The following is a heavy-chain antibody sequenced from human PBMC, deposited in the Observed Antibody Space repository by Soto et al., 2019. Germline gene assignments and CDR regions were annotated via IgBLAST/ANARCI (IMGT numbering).Heavy chain of an antibody. CDR2: ISADNGNT. V-gene: IGHV1-18*01. D-gene: IGHD3-22*01. CDR1: GYIFSTYG. CDR3: ARSQPYYDSSAYSY. Sequence: ASVKVSCKASGYIFSTYGITWVLQAPGQGLEWMGWISADNGNTNYAQKLQGRVTMTTDTSTSTAYMELRSLRSDDTAVYYCARSQPYYDSSAYSYWGQGTLVTVSS. J-gene: IGHJ4*02.